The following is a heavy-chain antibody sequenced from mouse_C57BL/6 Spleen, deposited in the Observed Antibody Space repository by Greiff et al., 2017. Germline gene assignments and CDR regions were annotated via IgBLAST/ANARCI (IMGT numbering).Heavy chain of an antibody. CDR2: INPSSGYT. J-gene: IGHJ1*03. D-gene: IGHD1-1*01. CDR3: ARRTVVEDWYFDV. Sequence: VQLQQSGAELARPGASVKMSCKASGYTFTSYTMHWVKQRPGPGLEWIGYINPSSGYTKYNQKFKDKATLTADKSSSTAYMQLSSLTSEDSAVYYCARRTVVEDWYFDVWGTGTTVTVSS. V-gene: IGHV1-4*01. CDR1: GYTFTSYT.